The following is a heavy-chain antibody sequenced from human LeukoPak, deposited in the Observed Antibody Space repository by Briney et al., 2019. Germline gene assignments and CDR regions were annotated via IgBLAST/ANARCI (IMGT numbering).Heavy chain of an antibody. CDR1: GGSISGSSYN. CDR2: IHYSGST. Sequence: PSETLSLTCTVSGGSISGSSYNRGWIRQPPGNGLEWIGSIHYSGSTYYNPSLKSRVTISVDTSKKQFSLKLSSVTAADTAVYYCARHSSRLRHFDYWGQGTLVTVSS. V-gene: IGHV4-39*01. CDR3: ARHSSRLRHFDY. J-gene: IGHJ4*02. D-gene: IGHD5-12*01.